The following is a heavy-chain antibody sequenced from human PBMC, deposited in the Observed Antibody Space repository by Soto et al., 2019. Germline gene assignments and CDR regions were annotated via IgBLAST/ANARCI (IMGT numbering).Heavy chain of an antibody. Sequence: GGSLRLSCAASGFTVSSNYMSWVRQAPGKGLEWVSLSYSGGNTYYADSVKGRFTISRDNSKNTMYLRMNRLRVEDTAIYYCARGPGLLYYPFGLDIWGQGTTVTVSS. CDR3: ARGPGLLYYPFGLDI. V-gene: IGHV3-53*01. D-gene: IGHD3-10*01. J-gene: IGHJ6*02. CDR2: SYSGGNT. CDR1: GFTVSSNY.